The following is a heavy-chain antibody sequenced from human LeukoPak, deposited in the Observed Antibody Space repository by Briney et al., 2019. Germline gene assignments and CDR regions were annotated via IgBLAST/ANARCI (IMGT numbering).Heavy chain of an antibody. J-gene: IGHJ1*01. Sequence: ASVKVSCKASGYIFDIYALIWVRQAPGQGLELMGWINTNTGNPTYAQGFPGRFVFSLDTSVSTAYLQISSLKAEDTAVYYCARYYTLTLGTTTYFQHWGQGTLVTVSS. V-gene: IGHV7-4-1*02. D-gene: IGHD1-7*01. CDR3: ARYYTLTLGTTTYFQH. CDR2: INTNTGNP. CDR1: GYIFDIYA.